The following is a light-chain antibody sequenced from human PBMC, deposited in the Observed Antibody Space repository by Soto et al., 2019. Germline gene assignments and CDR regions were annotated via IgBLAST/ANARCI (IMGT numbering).Light chain of an antibody. V-gene: IGKV1-39*01. Sequence: DIQMTQSPSTLSASVGDRVTITCRASQSIVSFLNWYQQKPGKAPNLLIYAASSLQGGVPSRFSGSGSGTDFTLTISSLQPEDFATYYYQQSNSAPWTFGQGTKVEIK. CDR2: AAS. CDR3: QQSNSAPWT. J-gene: IGKJ1*01. CDR1: QSIVSF.